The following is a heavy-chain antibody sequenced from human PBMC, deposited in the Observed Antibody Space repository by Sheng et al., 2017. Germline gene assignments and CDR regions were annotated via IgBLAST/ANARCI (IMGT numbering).Heavy chain of an antibody. D-gene: IGHD1-26*01. CDR2: IDTDGTIT. V-gene: IGHV3-74*01. Sequence: EVQLVESGGALVQPGGSLRLSCAASGFTFSNFWMHWVRQAPGKGLVWVSRIDTDGTITVNADSVKGRFTISRDNAKSTLYLQMNSLRADDTAVYYCARDFAYRRWFDPWGQGTLGHRLL. J-gene: IGHJ5*02. CDR3: ARDFAYRRWFDP. CDR1: GFTFSNFW.